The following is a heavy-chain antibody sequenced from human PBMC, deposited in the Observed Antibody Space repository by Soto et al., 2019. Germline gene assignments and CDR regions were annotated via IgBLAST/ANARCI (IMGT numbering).Heavy chain of an antibody. V-gene: IGHV3-33*08. CDR2: IWYDGSNK. CDR3: ARDRPYYDSSGYHLDY. Sequence: GGSLRLSCVASGLTFTEAWMNWARQAPGKGLEWVAVIWYDGSNKYYADSVKGRFTISRDNSKNTLYLQMNSLRAEDTAVYYCARDRPYYDSSGYHLDYWGQGTLVTVDS. J-gene: IGHJ4*02. CDR1: GLTFTEAW. D-gene: IGHD3-22*01.